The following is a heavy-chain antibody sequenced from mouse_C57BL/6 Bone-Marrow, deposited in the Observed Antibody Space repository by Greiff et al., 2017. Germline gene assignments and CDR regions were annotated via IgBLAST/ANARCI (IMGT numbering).Heavy chain of an antibody. J-gene: IGHJ4*01. Sequence: VQLQQSGAELARPGASVKLSCKASGYTFTSYWMHWVKQRPGQGLEWIGMIHPNSGSTNYNEKFKSKATLTVDKSSSTAYMQLSSLTSEDSAVYYCARYPSYYAMDYWGQGTSVTVSS. CDR2: IHPNSGST. CDR3: ARYPSYYAMDY. V-gene: IGHV1-64*01. CDR1: GYTFTSYW.